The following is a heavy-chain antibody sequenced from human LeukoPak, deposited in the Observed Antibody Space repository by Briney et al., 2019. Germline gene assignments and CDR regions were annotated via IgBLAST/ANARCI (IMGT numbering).Heavy chain of an antibody. Sequence: PXGSLXLXCAASGFTFSIYAMTWVRQAPGKGLEWVSTISGSGGSTYYADSVKGRFTISRDNSKNTLYVQMNSLRAEDTAVYYCXXESTVTPGXXXXFDTWGQXTLVTVSS. CDR3: XXESTVTPGXXXXFDT. CDR1: GFTFSIYA. V-gene: IGHV3-23*01. CDR2: ISGSGGST. D-gene: IGHD4-17*01. J-gene: IGHJ5*02.